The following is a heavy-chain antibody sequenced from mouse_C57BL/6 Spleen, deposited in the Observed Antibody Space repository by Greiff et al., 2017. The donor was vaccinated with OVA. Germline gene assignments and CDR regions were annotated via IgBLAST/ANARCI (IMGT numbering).Heavy chain of an antibody. V-gene: IGHV1-50*01. CDR3: ASYDGYYFDY. D-gene: IGHD2-3*01. J-gene: IGHJ2*01. Sequence: QVQLQQSGAELVKPGASVKLSCKASGYTFTSYWMQWVKQRPGQGLEWIGEIDPSDSYTNYNQKFKGKATLTVDTSSSTAYMQLSSLTSEDSAVYYCASYDGYYFDYWGQGTTLTVSS. CDR1: GYTFTSYW. CDR2: IDPSDSYT.